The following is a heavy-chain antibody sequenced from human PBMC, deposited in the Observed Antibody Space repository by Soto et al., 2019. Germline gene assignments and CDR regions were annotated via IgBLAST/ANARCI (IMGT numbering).Heavy chain of an antibody. Sequence: GASVKVSCKASGGTFSSYAISWVRQAPGQGLEWMGGIIPIFGTANYAQKFQGRVTITADESTSTAYMELSSLRSEDTAVYYCARGGGYGSGSYSLSYFDYWGQGTLVTVSS. D-gene: IGHD3-10*01. CDR1: GGTFSSYA. V-gene: IGHV1-69*13. CDR3: ARGGGYGSGSYSLSYFDY. CDR2: IIPIFGTA. J-gene: IGHJ4*02.